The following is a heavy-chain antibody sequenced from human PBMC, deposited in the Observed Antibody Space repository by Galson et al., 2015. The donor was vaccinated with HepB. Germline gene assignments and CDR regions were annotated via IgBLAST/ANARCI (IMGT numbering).Heavy chain of an antibody. J-gene: IGHJ4*02. CDR1: GFTFSNAW. CDR3: TTLSILPWYYDFWSGPPVFDY. D-gene: IGHD3-3*01. Sequence: SLRLSCAASGFTFSNAWMSWVRQAPGKGLEWVGRIKSKTDGGTTDYAAPVKGRFTISRDDSKNTLYLQMNSLKTEDTAVYYCTTLSILPWYYDFWSGPPVFDYWGQGTLVTVSS. CDR2: IKSKTDGGTT. V-gene: IGHV3-15*01.